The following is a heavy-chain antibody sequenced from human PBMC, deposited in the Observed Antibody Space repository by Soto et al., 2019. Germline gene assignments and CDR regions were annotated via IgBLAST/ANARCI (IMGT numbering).Heavy chain of an antibody. D-gene: IGHD6-19*01. CDR2: IIPIFGTA. CDR1: GGTFSSYA. CDR3: ARELYSSGWSGGRHGMDV. J-gene: IGHJ6*02. Sequence: QVQLVQSGAEVKKPGSSVKVSCKASGGTFSSYAISWVRQAPGQGLEWMGGIIPIFGTANYAQKFQGRVTITPDESTSTAYMELSSLRSEDTAVYYCARELYSSGWSGGRHGMDVWGQGTTVTVSS. V-gene: IGHV1-69*01.